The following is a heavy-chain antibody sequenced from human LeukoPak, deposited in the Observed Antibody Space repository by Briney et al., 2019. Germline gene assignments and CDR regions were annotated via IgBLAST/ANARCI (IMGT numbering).Heavy chain of an antibody. CDR2: INSRDNVI. CDR3: AKCGNSGCHLIDY. D-gene: IGHD5-12*01. CDR1: GFTVNTFE. Sequence: GGSLRLSCAASGFTVNTFEMNWVRQAPGKGLEWVSYINSRDNVIYYADSVEGRFTISRDNAKNSLSLQMNSLRAEDTAVYYCAKCGNSGCHLIDYWGQGTLVTVSS. J-gene: IGHJ4*02. V-gene: IGHV3-48*03.